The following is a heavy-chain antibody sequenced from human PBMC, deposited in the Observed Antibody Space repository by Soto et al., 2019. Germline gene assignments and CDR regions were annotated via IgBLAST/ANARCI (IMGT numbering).Heavy chain of an antibody. CDR2: ISYDGSNK. D-gene: IGHD1-1*01. CDR3: ARANDDAFDI. Sequence: QVQLVESGGGVVQPGRSLRLSCAASGFTFSSYAMHWVRQAPGKGLEWVAVISYDGSNKYYADSVKGQFTISGDNSMNRLYLQKNSLRAEDTAVYYCARANDDAFDIWGQGTMVTVSS. CDR1: GFTFSSYA. V-gene: IGHV3-30-3*01. J-gene: IGHJ3*02.